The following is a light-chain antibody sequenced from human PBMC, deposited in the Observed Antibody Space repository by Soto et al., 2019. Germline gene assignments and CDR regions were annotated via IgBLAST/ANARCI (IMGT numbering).Light chain of an antibody. CDR1: QSISRY. Sequence: DIQMTQSPSSLSASVGDRVTITCRASQSISRYLNWYQQKPGKAPKLLIYAASSLQSVVPSRFSGSGSGTDFTLNVSILQPEDSATYYCQQSFSSFWTFGQGTKVDIK. V-gene: IGKV1-39*01. CDR3: QQSFSSFWT. CDR2: AAS. J-gene: IGKJ1*01.